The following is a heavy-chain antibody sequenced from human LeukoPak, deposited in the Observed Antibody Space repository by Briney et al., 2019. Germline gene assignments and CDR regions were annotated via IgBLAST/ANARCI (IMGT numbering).Heavy chain of an antibody. V-gene: IGHV1-8*01. J-gene: IGHJ5*02. CDR1: GYTFTSYD. CDR2: MNPNSGNT. D-gene: IGHD3-10*01. Sequence: GASVTVSCKASGYTFTSYDINWVRQATGQGLEWMGWMNPNSGNTGYAQKFQGRVTMTRNTSISTAYMELSSLRSEDTAVYYCARVLWYGSGGHNWFDPWGQGTLVTVSS. CDR3: ARVLWYGSGGHNWFDP.